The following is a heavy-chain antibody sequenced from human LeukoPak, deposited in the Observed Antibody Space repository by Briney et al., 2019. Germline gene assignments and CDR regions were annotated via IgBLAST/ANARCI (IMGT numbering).Heavy chain of an antibody. Sequence: GGSLRLSCAASRFTFSSYSMNWVRQAPGKGLKWVSYISSSSSAIYYADSVKGRFTISRDNAKNSLYLQMNSLRAEDTAVYYCAREHREPGYFDLWGRGTLVTVSS. CDR3: AREHREPGYFDL. J-gene: IGHJ2*01. V-gene: IGHV3-48*04. CDR2: ISSSSSAI. CDR1: RFTFSSYS.